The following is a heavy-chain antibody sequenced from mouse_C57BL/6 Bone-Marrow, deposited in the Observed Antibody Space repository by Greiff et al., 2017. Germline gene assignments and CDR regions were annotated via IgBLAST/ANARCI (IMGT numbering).Heavy chain of an antibody. J-gene: IGHJ1*03. CDR2: ILPGSGST. Sequence: QVQLQQSGAELMKPGASVKLSCKATGYTFTGYWIEWVKQRPGHGLEWIGEILPGSGSTNYNEKFKGKATFTAYTSSTTAYMQLSSLTTEDSAIXYCARVTTAFDVWGTGTTVTVSS. CDR1: GYTFTGYW. CDR3: ARVTTAFDV. V-gene: IGHV1-9*01. D-gene: IGHD1-2*01.